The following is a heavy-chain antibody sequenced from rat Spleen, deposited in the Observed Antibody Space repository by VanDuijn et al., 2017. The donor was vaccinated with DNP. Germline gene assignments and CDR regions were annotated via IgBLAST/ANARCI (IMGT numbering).Heavy chain of an antibody. CDR1: GFTLSDYN. V-gene: IGHV5S23*01. Sequence: EVQLVESGGGLVQPGRSLKLSCTASGFTLSDYNMAWVRQAPTKGLEWVASISTGGGNTYYRDSVKGRFTISRDNAKSTLYLQMDSLRSEDTATYYCTTVYGGYSGWFASWGQGTLVTVSS. D-gene: IGHD1-11*01. CDR2: ISTGGGNT. J-gene: IGHJ3*01. CDR3: TTVYGGYSGWFAS.